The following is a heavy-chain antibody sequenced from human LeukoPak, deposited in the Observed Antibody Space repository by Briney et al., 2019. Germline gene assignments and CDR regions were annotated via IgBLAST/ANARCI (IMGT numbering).Heavy chain of an antibody. V-gene: IGHV3-74*01. D-gene: IGHD3-10*01. CDR3: ARDRSSLGRWFGELRK. CDR1: AFTFSSYC. Sequence: PAGTLSLSSAAYAFTFSSYCRHWLRQAPGKGLVWVSRIYSDGSSTNYADSVKGRFTIYRDNAKNTLYLQMNSLRAEDTAVYYCARDRSSLGRWFGELRKWGQGTLVTVSS. CDR2: IYSDGSST. J-gene: IGHJ4*02.